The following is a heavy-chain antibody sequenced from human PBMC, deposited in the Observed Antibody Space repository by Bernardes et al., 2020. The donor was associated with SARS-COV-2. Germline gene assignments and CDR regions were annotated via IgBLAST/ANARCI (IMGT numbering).Heavy chain of an antibody. CDR3: ARGQYSSSWYGVRWYFDL. CDR2: INHSGST. V-gene: IGHV4-34*01. CDR1: GGSFSGYY. D-gene: IGHD6-13*01. Sequence: SDPLSLTCAVYGGSFSGYYWSWIRQPPGKGLEWIGEINHSGSTNYNPSLKSRVTISVDTSKNQFSLKLSSVTAADTAVYYCARGQYSSSWYGVRWYFDLWGRGTLVTVSS. J-gene: IGHJ2*01.